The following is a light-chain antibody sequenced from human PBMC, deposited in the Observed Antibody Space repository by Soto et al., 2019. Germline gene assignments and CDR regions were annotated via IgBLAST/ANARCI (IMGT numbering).Light chain of an antibody. CDR1: QDIATY. CDR2: DAS. Sequence: DIQMTHSPSSLSASVGNRVTITCQASQDIATYLNWYQQKPGKAPKLLIYDASNLETGVPSRFSGSGSGTDFTFTISSLQPEDIATYYCQQYENLPTFGQGTRLEI. V-gene: IGKV1-33*01. J-gene: IGKJ5*01. CDR3: QQYENLPT.